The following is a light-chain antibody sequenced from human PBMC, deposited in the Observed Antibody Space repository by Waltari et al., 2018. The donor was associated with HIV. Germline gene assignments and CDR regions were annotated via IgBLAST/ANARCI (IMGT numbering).Light chain of an antibody. V-gene: IGLV2-11*01. Sequence: QSALTQPRSVSGSPAQSVTLSCTGTSSPVGGSHYVSRYQQHPGKAPKLMIYDVSKRPSGVPDRFSGSKSGNTASLTISGLQAEDEADYYCCSYAGSYTFGVFGTGTKVTVL. CDR1: SSPVGGSHY. CDR2: DVS. CDR3: CSYAGSYTFGV. J-gene: IGLJ1*01.